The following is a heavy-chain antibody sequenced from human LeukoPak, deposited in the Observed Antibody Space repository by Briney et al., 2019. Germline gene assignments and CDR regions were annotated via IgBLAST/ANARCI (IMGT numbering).Heavy chain of an antibody. CDR1: GFTFSSYG. D-gene: IGHD6-19*01. J-gene: IGHJ3*02. CDR3: AKDLGGYSSGWSDAFDI. Sequence: GRSLRISCAASGFTFSSYGMHWVRQAPGKGLEWVAVISYDGSNKYYADSVKGRFTISRDNSKNTLYLQMNSLRAEDTAVYYCAKDLGGYSSGWSDAFDIWGQGTMVTVSS. V-gene: IGHV3-30*18. CDR2: ISYDGSNK.